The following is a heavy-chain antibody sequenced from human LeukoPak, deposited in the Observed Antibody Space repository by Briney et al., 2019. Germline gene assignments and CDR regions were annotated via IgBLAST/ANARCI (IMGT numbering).Heavy chain of an antibody. V-gene: IGHV4-39*01. J-gene: IGHJ5*02. D-gene: IGHD5-18*01. CDR2: VYKSGST. Sequence: SEALSLTCSVSGGSISDISYYWGWIRQPPGRGLEWIGSVYKSGSTHYNPSLKSRVTMSVDTSKNQFSLKLSSVTAADTAVYYCARHVTRGYSYVGQNWFDPWGQGTLVTVSS. CDR3: ARHVTRGYSYVGQNWFDP. CDR1: GGSISDISYY.